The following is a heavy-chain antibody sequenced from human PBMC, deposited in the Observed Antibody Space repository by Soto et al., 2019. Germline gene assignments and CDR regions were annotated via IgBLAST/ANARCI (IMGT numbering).Heavy chain of an antibody. J-gene: IGHJ4*02. V-gene: IGHV4-30-4*01. D-gene: IGHD2-21*01. CDR2: IYYSGDT. CDR1: GGSFSSGVYY. Sequence: QVQLQESGPGLVKPSQTLSLTCTVSGGSFSSGVYYWSWIRQHPGKGLEWIGYIYYSGDTYYNPSLKRRVTIPVDTSNSQFTRKLSSMTAADTAVYYGARGVGAYSVGVGVDYWGQGTLVTVSS. CDR3: ARGVGAYSVGVGVDY.